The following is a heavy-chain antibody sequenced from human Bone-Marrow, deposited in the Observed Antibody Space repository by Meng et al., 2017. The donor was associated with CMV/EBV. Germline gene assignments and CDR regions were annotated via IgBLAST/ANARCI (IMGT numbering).Heavy chain of an antibody. CDR1: GFIFSSYE. J-gene: IGHJ4*02. V-gene: IGHV3-48*03. D-gene: IGHD1-1*01. Sequence: GESLKISCAASGFIFSSYEMYWVRQAPGKGLEWVSYISDRGGIIIYYADSVKGRFTISRDNAKNSVYLQMNSLRAEDTAVYYCARALKQLGQRRFDYWGQGTLVTVSS. CDR3: ARALKQLGQRRFDY. CDR2: ISDRGGIII.